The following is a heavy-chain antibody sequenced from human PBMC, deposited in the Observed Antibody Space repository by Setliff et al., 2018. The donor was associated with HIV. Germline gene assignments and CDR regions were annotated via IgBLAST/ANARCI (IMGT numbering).Heavy chain of an antibody. V-gene: IGHV4-4*07. CDR2: ISISGDT. D-gene: IGHD6-13*01. CDR1: GGSVTSYY. CDR3: ARDNEQMAVPGAVFDY. J-gene: IGHJ4*02. Sequence: PSETLSLTCTVSGGSVTSYYWSWIRQPAGKRLEWIGRISISGDTNYNPSLKSRATMSLDTSKNQFSLKLDSVTAADTAVYYCARDNEQMAVPGAVFDYWGQGTLVTVSS.